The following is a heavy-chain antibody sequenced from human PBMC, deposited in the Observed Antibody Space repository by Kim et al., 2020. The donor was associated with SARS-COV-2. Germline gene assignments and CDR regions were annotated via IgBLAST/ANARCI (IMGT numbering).Heavy chain of an antibody. CDR1: GFTVSSNY. D-gene: IGHD2-15*01. V-gene: IGHV3-66*01. J-gene: IGHJ5*02. Sequence: GGSLRLSCAASGFTVSSNYINWVRQAPGKGLEWVSIIYSGGSTSYADSVKGRFTISRDTSKNTLYLQMNSLRAEDTDVYYCARTICSGGTCYKGWFDPWGQGTMVTVSS. CDR2: IYSGGST. CDR3: ARTICSGGTCYKGWFDP.